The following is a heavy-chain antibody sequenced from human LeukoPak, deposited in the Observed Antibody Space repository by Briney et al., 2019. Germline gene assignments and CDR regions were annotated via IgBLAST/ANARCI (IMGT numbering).Heavy chain of an antibody. D-gene: IGHD3-22*01. CDR3: ARDYYDSSGYLPFRY. V-gene: IGHV4-39*07. J-gene: IGHJ4*02. CDR2: IYYSGST. CDR1: GGSISSGSYC. Sequence: SETLSLTCTVSGGSISSGSYCWGWIRQPPGKGLEWIGSIYYSGSTYYNPSLKSRVTISVDTSKNQLSLKLSSVTAADTAVYYCARDYYDSSGYLPFRYCGQGTLVTVSS.